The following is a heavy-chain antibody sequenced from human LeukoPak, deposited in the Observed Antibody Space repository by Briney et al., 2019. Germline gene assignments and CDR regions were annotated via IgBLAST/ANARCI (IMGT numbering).Heavy chain of an antibody. CDR2: IDPSDSYT. J-gene: IGHJ4*02. CDR3: ARGLRENNYFDY. Sequence: GESLRISCKGSGSSFINYWISWVRQMPGKGLEWMGRIDPSDSYTNYSPSFQGHVTISADKSITTVYLQWNSLKASDTAVYYCARGLRENNYFDYWGQGTPVTVSS. CDR1: GSSFINYW. D-gene: IGHD2/OR15-2a*01. V-gene: IGHV5-10-1*01.